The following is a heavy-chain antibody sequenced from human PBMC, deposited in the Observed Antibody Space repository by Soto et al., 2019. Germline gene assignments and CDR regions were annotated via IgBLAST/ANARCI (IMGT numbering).Heavy chain of an antibody. J-gene: IGHJ6*02. V-gene: IGHV1-69*13. CDR1: GGTFSSYA. CDR3: ARVSAIFGVVRDYYGMDV. D-gene: IGHD3-3*01. CDR2: IIPIFGTA. Sequence: SVKVSCKASGGTFSSYAISWVRQAPGQGLEWMGGIIPIFGTANYAQKFQGRVTITADESTSTAYMELSSLRSEDTAVYYYARVSAIFGVVRDYYGMDVWGQGTTVTVSS.